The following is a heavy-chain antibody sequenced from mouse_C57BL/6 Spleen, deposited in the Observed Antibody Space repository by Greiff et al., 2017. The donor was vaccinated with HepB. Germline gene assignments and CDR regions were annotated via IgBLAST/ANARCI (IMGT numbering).Heavy chain of an antibody. Sequence: VQLQQSGPELVKPGASVKISCKASGYAFSSSWMNWVKQRPGKGLEWIGRIYPGDGDTNYNGKFKGKATLTADKSSSTAYMQLSSLTSEDSAVYWCARGLRSAWFAYWGQGTLVTVSA. D-gene: IGHD1-1*01. CDR1: GYAFSSSW. J-gene: IGHJ3*01. CDR3: ARGLRSAWFAY. CDR2: IYPGDGDT. V-gene: IGHV1-82*01.